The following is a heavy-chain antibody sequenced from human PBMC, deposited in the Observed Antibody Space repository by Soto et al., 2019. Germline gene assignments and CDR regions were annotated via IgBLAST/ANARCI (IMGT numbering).Heavy chain of an antibody. J-gene: IGHJ2*01. D-gene: IGHD2-15*01. CDR3: ARESIYCSGGICYFGYFDL. Sequence: QVHLQESGPGLVKPSQTLSLTCAVSGGSIRSGGYYWSWIRQHPGKGLEWIGYIFYSGSTHYNPSLKSRVTMSVDTSKNQCSLKLSSVTAADTAVYYCARESIYCSGGICYFGYFDLWGRGTLVTVSS. CDR2: IFYSGST. V-gene: IGHV4-31*11. CDR1: GGSIRSGGYY.